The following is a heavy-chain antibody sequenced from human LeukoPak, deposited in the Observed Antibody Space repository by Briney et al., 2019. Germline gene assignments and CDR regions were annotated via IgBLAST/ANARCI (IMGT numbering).Heavy chain of an antibody. CDR1: GFSFSNYG. Sequence: PGGALRLSCVASGFSFSNYGMSWVRESPGKGLEWVAATTGSGRSSYYADSVKGRFTISRDNSKNTLYLQMNSLRAEDTAVYYCANSEAGSGSYQNADYWGQGTLFTVSS. CDR3: ANSEAGSGSYQNADY. D-gene: IGHD3-10*01. J-gene: IGHJ4*02. V-gene: IGHV3-23*01. CDR2: TTGSGRSS.